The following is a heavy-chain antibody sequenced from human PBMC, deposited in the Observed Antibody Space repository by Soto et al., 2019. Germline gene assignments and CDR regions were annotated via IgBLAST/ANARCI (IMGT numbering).Heavy chain of an antibody. CDR1: GFTFSSYS. D-gene: IGHD2-8*01. J-gene: IGHJ4*02. CDR3: ARNGPFDY. CDR2: ISGSSSNT. Sequence: GSLRLSCAASGFTFSSYSMNWVRQAPGKGLEWVSSISGSSSNTYYADSVKGRFTISRDNSKNTLYLQMNSLRAEDTAVYYCARNGPFDYWGQGTLVTVSS. V-gene: IGHV3-21*04.